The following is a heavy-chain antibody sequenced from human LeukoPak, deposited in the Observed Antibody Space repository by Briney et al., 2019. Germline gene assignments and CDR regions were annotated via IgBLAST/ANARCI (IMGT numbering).Heavy chain of an antibody. V-gene: IGHV1-2*02. J-gene: IGHJ6*02. CDR1: GYIFIGYY. Sequence: GASVKVSCKASGYIFIGYYMHWVRQAPGQGLEWMGWINPNTGGTKYAQNLQGRVTMTRETSISTAYMEVSRLRSDDTAVYYCARRLRAADGYGIDVWGLGTTVTVSS. CDR3: ARRLRAADGYGIDV. D-gene: IGHD6-13*01. CDR2: INPNTGGT.